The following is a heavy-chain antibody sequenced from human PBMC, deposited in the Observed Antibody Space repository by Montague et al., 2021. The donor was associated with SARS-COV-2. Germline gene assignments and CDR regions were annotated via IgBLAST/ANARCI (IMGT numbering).Heavy chain of an antibody. D-gene: IGHD3-10*01. J-gene: IGHJ6*02. CDR1: GFTFSSYD. CDR2: IWYDGSNQ. Sequence: SLRLSCAASGFTFSSYDMHWVRQAPGKGLEWVAVIWYDGSNQYYGDSAKGRFTNSRDNSKNTLYLQMNSLRAEDTAVYYCAREYSAPRWFGEYNRYGMDVWGQGTTVTVSS. CDR3: AREYSAPRWFGEYNRYGMDV. V-gene: IGHV3-33*08.